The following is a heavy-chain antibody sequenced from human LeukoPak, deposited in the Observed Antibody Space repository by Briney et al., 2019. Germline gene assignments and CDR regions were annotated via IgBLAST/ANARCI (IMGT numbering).Heavy chain of an antibody. Sequence: SETLSLTCSVSGGSMKSLYWTWIRQPPGGALEWIGYVYYSGSTKYNPSLESRVTISVDTSKNQFSLKLTSMTPSDTAVYYCARDRSSGWFGSFDYWGQGLLVTVSS. V-gene: IGHV4-59*11. J-gene: IGHJ4*02. CDR3: ARDRSSGWFGSFDY. CDR2: VYYSGST. D-gene: IGHD6-19*01. CDR1: GGSMKSLY.